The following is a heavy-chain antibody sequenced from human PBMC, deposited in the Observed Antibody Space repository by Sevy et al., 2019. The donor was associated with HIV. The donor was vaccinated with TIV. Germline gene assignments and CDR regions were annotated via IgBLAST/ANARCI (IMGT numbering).Heavy chain of an antibody. V-gene: IGHV1-69*13. CDR3: AGGPWSYGANGGFGDYYGMDV. D-gene: IGHD4-17*01. Sequence: ASVKVSCKASGGTFSSYAISWVRQAPGQGLEWMGGIIPIFGTANDAQKFQGRVTITADESTSTAYVELSSLRSEDTAVYYCAGGPWSYGANGGFGDYYGMDVWGQGTTVTVSS. CDR2: IIPIFGTA. J-gene: IGHJ6*02. CDR1: GGTFSSYA.